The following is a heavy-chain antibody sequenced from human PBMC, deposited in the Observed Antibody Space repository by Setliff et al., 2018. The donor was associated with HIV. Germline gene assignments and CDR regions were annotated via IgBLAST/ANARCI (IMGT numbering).Heavy chain of an antibody. CDR3: ARGGGPDTNFDS. J-gene: IGHJ4*02. Sequence: SETLSLTCTVSGGSISNGDHYWAWIRQSPGKGLEWIGYIYYTGDTYYRSSLESRVTISVDTSNNQFSLRLKSVTAADTAVYFCARGGGPDTNFDSWGRGTLVTVSS. CDR2: IYYTGDT. V-gene: IGHV4-30-4*08. CDR1: GGSISNGDHY.